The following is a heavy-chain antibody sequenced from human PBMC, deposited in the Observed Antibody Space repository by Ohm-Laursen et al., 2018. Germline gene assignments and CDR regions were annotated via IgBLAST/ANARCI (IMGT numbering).Heavy chain of an antibody. V-gene: IGHV3-53*01. CDR1: GFTVSSNY. CDR2: IYSGGST. J-gene: IGHJ4*02. D-gene: IGHD3-22*01. Sequence: SLRLSCAASGFTVSSNYMSWVRQAPGKGLEWVSVIYSGGSTYYADSVKGRFTISRDNSKNTLYLQMNSLRAEDTAVYYCAKDLRYDSSGSDTLYWGQGTLVTVSS. CDR3: AKDLRYDSSGSDTLY.